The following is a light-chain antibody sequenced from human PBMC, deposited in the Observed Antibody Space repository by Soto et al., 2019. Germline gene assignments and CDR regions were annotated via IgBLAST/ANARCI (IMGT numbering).Light chain of an antibody. V-gene: IGKV3-20*01. CDR2: GAS. CDR1: QSVSSAY. Sequence: EIVFTQSPGTLSLSPGERATLSCRASQSVSSAYVPWYQQKPGQAPRLLIYGASSRATGIPDRFSGSGSGTDFTLTISRLEPEDFALYYCQQYGSSSWTYGQGTKVDIK. CDR3: QQYGSSSWT. J-gene: IGKJ1*01.